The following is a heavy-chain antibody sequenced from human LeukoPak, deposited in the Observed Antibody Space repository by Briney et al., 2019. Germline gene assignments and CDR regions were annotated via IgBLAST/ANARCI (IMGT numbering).Heavy chain of an antibody. Sequence: PSETLSLTCSVSGGSISTYSWSWIRQPPGKGLEWIGCIYDSGTVNYNPSLKSRVTISVDTSKNQFSLKLSSVTAADTAVYYCARGGSSWYGDNWFDPWGQGTLVTVSS. J-gene: IGHJ5*02. CDR2: IYDSGTV. V-gene: IGHV4-59*01. CDR1: GGSISTYS. D-gene: IGHD6-13*01. CDR3: ARGGSSWYGDNWFDP.